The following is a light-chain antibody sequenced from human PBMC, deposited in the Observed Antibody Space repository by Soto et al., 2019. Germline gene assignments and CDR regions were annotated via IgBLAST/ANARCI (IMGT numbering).Light chain of an antibody. V-gene: IGLV2-14*03. Sequence: QSVLTQPASVSGSPGQSITISWTGTSSDIGGYNYVSWYQHHPGKAPKLIIFDVSRWPSGVSNRFSASKSGNTASLTISGLQAEDEADYYCSTYRSGATDVFGTGTKLTVL. J-gene: IGLJ1*01. CDR1: SSDIGGYNY. CDR2: DVS. CDR3: STYRSGATDV.